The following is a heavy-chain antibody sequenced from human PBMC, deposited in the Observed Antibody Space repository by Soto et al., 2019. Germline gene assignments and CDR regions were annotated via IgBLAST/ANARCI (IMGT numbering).Heavy chain of an antibody. CDR1: GGSISRYY. Sequence: PSETLSLTCTVSGGSISRYYWNWIRQPPGKGLEWIGYIYYSGSTNYNPSLKSRVTISVDTSKNQFSLKLSSVTAAGTAVYYCARDPGSGSYYGWFDPWGQGTLVTVS. D-gene: IGHD3-10*01. CDR3: ARDPGSGSYYGWFDP. J-gene: IGHJ5*02. V-gene: IGHV4-59*01. CDR2: IYYSGST.